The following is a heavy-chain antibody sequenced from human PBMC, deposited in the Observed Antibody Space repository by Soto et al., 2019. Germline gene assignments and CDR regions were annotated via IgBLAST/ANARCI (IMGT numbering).Heavy chain of an antibody. CDR1: CGSFIGYY. V-gene: IGHV4-34*01. D-gene: IGHD3-22*01. Sequence: SETLSLTCAVYCGSFIGYYWSWIRQPPGKGLEWIGEINHSGSTNYNPSLKSRVTISVDTSKNQFSLKLSSVTAADTAVYYCATSPLISSGYSAPRFWGQGTLVTVSS. CDR2: INHSGST. CDR3: ATSPLISSGYSAPRF. J-gene: IGHJ4*02.